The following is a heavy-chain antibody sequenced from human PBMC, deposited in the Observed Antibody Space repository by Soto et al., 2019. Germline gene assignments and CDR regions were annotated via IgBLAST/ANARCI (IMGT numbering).Heavy chain of an antibody. D-gene: IGHD2-2*01. Sequence: PGGSLRLSCAASGFTFSSYAMSWVRQAPGKGLEWVSAISGSGGSTYYADSVKGRFTISRDNSKNTLYLQMNSLRAEDTAVYYCAKDREGIVVVPAAYMDVWGKGTTVTVSS. CDR3: AKDREGIVVVPAAYMDV. V-gene: IGHV3-23*01. CDR1: GFTFSSYA. CDR2: ISGSGGST. J-gene: IGHJ6*04.